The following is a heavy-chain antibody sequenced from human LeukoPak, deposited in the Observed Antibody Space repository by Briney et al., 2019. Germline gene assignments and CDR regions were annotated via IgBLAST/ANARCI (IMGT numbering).Heavy chain of an antibody. CDR3: ARDQVGATRFYYFDY. V-gene: IGHV3-64*01. D-gene: IGHD1-26*01. J-gene: IGHJ4*02. CDR1: GFTFSSYA. Sequence: GGSLRLSCAASGFTFSSYAMHWVRQAPGKGLEYVSAISSNGGSTYYANSVKGRFTISRDNSKNTLYLQMGSLRAEDMAVYYCARDQVGATRFYYFDYWGQGTLVTVSS. CDR2: ISSNGGST.